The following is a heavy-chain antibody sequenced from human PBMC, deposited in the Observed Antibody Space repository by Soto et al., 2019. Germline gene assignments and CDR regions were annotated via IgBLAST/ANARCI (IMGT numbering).Heavy chain of an antibody. J-gene: IGHJ4*02. CDR1: GETFTSYD. CDR3: AKGGSSGFPLFY. V-gene: IGHV1-8*01. D-gene: IGHD2-15*01. Sequence: ASGKVSCKASGETFTSYDIIWVRQAPGQGLECMGWMNPYNGNTGYAQNFQGRVTLTRNTSISTAYMELSSLRTEDTALYYCAKGGSSGFPLFYCAQGTLVTVSS. CDR2: MNPYNGNT.